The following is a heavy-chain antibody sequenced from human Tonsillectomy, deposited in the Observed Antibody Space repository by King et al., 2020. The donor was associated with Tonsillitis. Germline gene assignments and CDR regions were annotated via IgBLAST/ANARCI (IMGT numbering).Heavy chain of an antibody. D-gene: IGHD3-10*01. Sequence: VQLQQWGAGLLKPSETLSLTCAVYGGSFSGYYWSWIRQPPGKGLEWSGEINHSGSTNYNPSLQSRVTISVDTSKNQFSLKLSSVTAADTAVYYCTRGGMGRKSMVRGVINTVQAYWGHGTPVTVSS. J-gene: IGHJ4*01. CDR2: INHSGST. CDR1: GGSFSGYY. V-gene: IGHV4-34*01. CDR3: TRGGMGRKSMVRGVINTVQAY.